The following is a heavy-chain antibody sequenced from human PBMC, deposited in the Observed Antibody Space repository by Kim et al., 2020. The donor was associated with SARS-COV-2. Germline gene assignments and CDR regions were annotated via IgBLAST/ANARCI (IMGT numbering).Heavy chain of an antibody. CDR3: ASRSFNDFWSGYQGDYMDV. Sequence: SVKVSCKASGGTFSSYAISWVRQAPGQGLEWMGGIIPIFGTANYAQKFQGRVTITADESTSTAYMELSSLRSEDTAVYYCASRSFNDFWSGYQGDYMDVWGKGTTVTVSS. CDR1: GGTFSSYA. CDR2: IIPIFGTA. V-gene: IGHV1-69*13. D-gene: IGHD3-3*01. J-gene: IGHJ6*03.